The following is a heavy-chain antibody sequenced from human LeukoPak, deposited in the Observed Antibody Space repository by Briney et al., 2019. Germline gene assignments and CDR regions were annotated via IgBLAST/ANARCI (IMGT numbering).Heavy chain of an antibody. J-gene: IGHJ6*02. CDR1: GGSISSYY. Sequence: SETLSLTCTVSGGSISSYYWSWIRQPPGKGLEWIGYIYYSGSTNYNPSLKSRVTISVDTSKNQFSLKLSSVTAADTAVYYCARDHQQWLVSGYYYGMDVWGQGTTVTVSS. V-gene: IGHV4-59*01. CDR3: ARDHQQWLVSGYYYGMDV. D-gene: IGHD6-19*01. CDR2: IYYSGST.